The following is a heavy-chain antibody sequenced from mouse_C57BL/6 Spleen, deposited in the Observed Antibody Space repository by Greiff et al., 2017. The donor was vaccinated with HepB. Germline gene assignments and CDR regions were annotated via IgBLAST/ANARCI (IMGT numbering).Heavy chain of an antibody. CDR3: TRRGYYGSFDY. CDR2: IRNKANNHAT. Sequence: EVQVVESGGGLVQPGGSMKLSCAASGFTFSDAWMDWVRQSPEKGLEWVAEIRNKANNHATYYAESVKGRFTISRDDSKSSVYLQMNSLRAEDTGIYYCTRRGYYGSFDYWGQGTTLTVSS. CDR1: GFTFSDAW. J-gene: IGHJ2*01. V-gene: IGHV6-6*01. D-gene: IGHD1-1*01.